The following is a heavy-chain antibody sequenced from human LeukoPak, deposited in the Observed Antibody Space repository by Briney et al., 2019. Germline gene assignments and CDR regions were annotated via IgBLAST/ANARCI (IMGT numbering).Heavy chain of an antibody. Sequence: GESLKISCKGSGDRLTNYWIGWVRQMPGKGLEWMGIIYPGDSETSYSPALQGQVIITADKSINTVYLQWSSLKASDTAMYYCATCGVVTGRFDYWGQGTLVTVSS. V-gene: IGHV5-51*01. J-gene: IGHJ4*02. CDR1: GDRLTNYW. CDR2: IYPGDSET. D-gene: IGHD2-21*02. CDR3: ATCGVVTGRFDY.